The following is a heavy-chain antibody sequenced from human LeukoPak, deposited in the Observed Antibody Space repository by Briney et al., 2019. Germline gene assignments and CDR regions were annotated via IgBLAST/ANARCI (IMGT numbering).Heavy chain of an antibody. CDR1: GFTFSSYA. J-gene: IGHJ4*02. CDR2: ISGST. D-gene: IGHD6-13*01. Sequence: PGGSLRLSCAASGFTFSSYAMSWVRQAPGKGLEWVSGISGSTYYADSVKGRFTISRDNSKNTLYLQMNSLRAEDTAVYYCAKTRPLDSSSWSHGDYWGQGTLVTVSS. CDR3: AKTRPLDSSSWSHGDY. V-gene: IGHV3-23*01.